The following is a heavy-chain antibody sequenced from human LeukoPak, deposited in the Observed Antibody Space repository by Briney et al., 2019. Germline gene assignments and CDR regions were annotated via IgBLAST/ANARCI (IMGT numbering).Heavy chain of an antibody. J-gene: IGHJ3*02. V-gene: IGHV4-34*01. CDR2: INHSGST. D-gene: IGHD6-19*01. CDR1: GGSFSGYY. CDR3: ARAKEQWLGPFAAFDI. Sequence: PSETLSLTCAVYGGSFSGYYWSWIRQPPGKGLEWIGEINHSGSTNYNPSLKSRVTISVDTSKNQFSLKLSSVTAADTAVYYCARAKEQWLGPFAAFDIWGQGTMVTVSS.